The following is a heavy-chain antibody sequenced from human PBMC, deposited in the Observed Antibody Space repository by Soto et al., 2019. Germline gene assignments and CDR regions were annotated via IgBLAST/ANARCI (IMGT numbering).Heavy chain of an antibody. D-gene: IGHD3-3*01. CDR1: GYTFTGYY. CDR3: ARGSVRFLEGLPRLRGDYGMDV. J-gene: IGHJ6*02. Sequence: ASVKVSCKASGYTFTGYYMHWVRQAPGQGLEWMGWINPNSGGTNYAQKFQGWVTMTRDTSISTAYMELSRLRSDDTAVYYCARGSVRFLEGLPRLRGDYGMDVWGQGTTVTVSS. V-gene: IGHV1-2*04. CDR2: INPNSGGT.